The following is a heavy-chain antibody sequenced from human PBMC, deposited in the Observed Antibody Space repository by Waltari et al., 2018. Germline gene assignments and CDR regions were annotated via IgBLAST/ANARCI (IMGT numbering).Heavy chain of an antibody. CDR3: ARDHRGYDSSGPIDY. V-gene: IGHV3-33*01. J-gene: IGHJ4*02. CDR1: GFTFSSYG. D-gene: IGHD3-22*01. Sequence: QVQLVESGGGVVQPGRSLRLSCAASGFTFSSYGMHWVRQDPGKGLERVAVIWYDGSNKYYADSVKGRFTSSRDNSKNTLYLQMNSLRAEDTAVYYCARDHRGYDSSGPIDYWGQGTLVTVSS. CDR2: IWYDGSNK.